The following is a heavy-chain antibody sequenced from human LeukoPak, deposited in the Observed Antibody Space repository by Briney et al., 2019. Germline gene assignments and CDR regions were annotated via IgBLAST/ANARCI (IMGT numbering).Heavy chain of an antibody. CDR3: ARAPQTKRGYSYGHLDY. CDR2: INPSGGST. V-gene: IGHV1-46*01. D-gene: IGHD5-18*01. J-gene: IGHJ4*02. Sequence: ASVKVSCKASGYTFTSYAMNWVRQAPGQGLEWMGIINPSGGSTSYAQKFQGRVTMTRDTSTSTVYMELSSLRSEDTAVYYCARAPQTKRGYSYGHLDYWGQGTLVTVSS. CDR1: GYTFTSYA.